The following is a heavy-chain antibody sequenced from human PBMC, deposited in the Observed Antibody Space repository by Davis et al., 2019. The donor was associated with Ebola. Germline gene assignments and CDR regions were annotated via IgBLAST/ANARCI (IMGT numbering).Heavy chain of an antibody. D-gene: IGHD2-2*01. CDR3: ARDALGCSSTTCSLGNNWFDP. V-gene: IGHV3-48*02. J-gene: IGHJ5*02. CDR2: ISSGSSTI. Sequence: GGSLRLSCAASGFTFSSYWMNWVRQAPGKGLEWISYISSGSSTIYYADSVKGRFTISRDNAKNSLYLQMISLRDEDTAVYYCARDALGCSSTTCSLGNNWFDPWGQGTLVTVSS. CDR1: GFTFSSYW.